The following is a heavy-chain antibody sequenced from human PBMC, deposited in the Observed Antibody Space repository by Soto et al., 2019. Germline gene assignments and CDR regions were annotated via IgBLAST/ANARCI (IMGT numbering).Heavy chain of an antibody. J-gene: IGHJ6*02. CDR3: ARDGEFLDYYYYCGMDV. V-gene: IGHV1-18*01. CDR2: ISAYNGNT. Sequence: QVQLVQSGAEVKKRGASVKVSCKTSGYTFTSYGISWVRQAPGQGLEWMGWISAYNGNTNYAQKLQGRVTMTTDTFTSTAYMELSSLRSDDTAVYYCARDGEFLDYYYYCGMDVWGQGTTVTVSS. D-gene: IGHD3-10*01. CDR1: GYTFTSYG.